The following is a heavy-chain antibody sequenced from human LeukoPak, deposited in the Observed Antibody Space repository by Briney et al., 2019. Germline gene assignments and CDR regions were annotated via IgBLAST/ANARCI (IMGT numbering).Heavy chain of an antibody. J-gene: IGHJ4*02. V-gene: IGHV4-39*01. CDR2: IYYSGST. Sequence: SETLSLTCTVSGGSITSTNYYWVWIRQPPGKGLEWIGSIYYSGSTYYNPSLKSRITISVDTSKNQFSLKLSSVTAADTALYYCATSRGMRYWAQGTLVTVSS. CDR3: ATSRGMRY. CDR1: GGSITSTNYY.